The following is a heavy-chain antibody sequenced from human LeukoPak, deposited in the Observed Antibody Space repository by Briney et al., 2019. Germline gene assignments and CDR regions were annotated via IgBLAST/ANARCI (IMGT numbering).Heavy chain of an antibody. Sequence: PGGSLRLSCGASGFTFSSYGMHWVRQAPGKGLEWVAFIRYDGSNKYYADSVKGRFTISRDNSKNTLYLQMNSLRAEDTAVYYCAKDGGVIVVVPHLDYWGQGTLVTVSS. CDR1: GFTFSSYG. D-gene: IGHD3-22*01. J-gene: IGHJ4*02. CDR2: IRYDGSNK. CDR3: AKDGGVIVVVPHLDY. V-gene: IGHV3-30*02.